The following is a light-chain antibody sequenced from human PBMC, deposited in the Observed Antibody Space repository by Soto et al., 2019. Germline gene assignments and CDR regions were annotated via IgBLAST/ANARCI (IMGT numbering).Light chain of an antibody. CDR1: NSNIGRNT. J-gene: IGLJ1*01. Sequence: QSVLTQPPSASGSPGQRVTTSCSGGNSNIGRNTVVWYQLLPGTAPKLLIDSNNQRPSGVPDRFSGSKSGTSASLDISGLQSEDEADYYCAVWDDALEGYVFGTGTKLTVL. V-gene: IGLV1-44*01. CDR3: AVWDDALEGYV. CDR2: SNN.